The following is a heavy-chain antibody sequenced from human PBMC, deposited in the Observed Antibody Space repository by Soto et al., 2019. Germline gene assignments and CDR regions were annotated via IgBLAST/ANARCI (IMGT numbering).Heavy chain of an antibody. J-gene: IGHJ4*02. CDR1: GYSFTNYW. CDR2: IYPDDSET. D-gene: IGHD4-17*01. CDR3: AREGTVSDY. V-gene: IGHV5-51*03. Sequence: EVQLVQSGAEVKKPGESLKISCKGSGYSFTNYWIAWVRQMPGKGLEWMGIIYPDDSETRYSPSFQGQVTFSADKSISTAYLQWSSLQASDTAIYYCAREGTVSDYWGQGTLVTVSS.